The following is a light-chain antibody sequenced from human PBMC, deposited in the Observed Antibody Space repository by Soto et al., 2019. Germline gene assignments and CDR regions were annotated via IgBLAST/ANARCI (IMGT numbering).Light chain of an antibody. CDR3: HQRSKWPLT. V-gene: IGKV3D-20*02. Sequence: EIVLTQSPGTLSLSPGERATLSCRASQSISNTFLAWYQQKPGQAPRLLIYGASSRATGTPDRFSGSGSGTDFTLSISRLEPEDSAVYYCHQRSKWPLTFGGGTKVEIK. CDR1: QSISNTF. J-gene: IGKJ4*01. CDR2: GAS.